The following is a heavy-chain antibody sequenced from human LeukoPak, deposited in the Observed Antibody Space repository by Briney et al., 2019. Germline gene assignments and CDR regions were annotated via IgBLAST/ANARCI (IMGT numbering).Heavy chain of an antibody. Sequence: SETLSLTCAVYGGSFSGYYWSWLRQPPGKGLEWIGEINHSGSTNYNPSLKSRVTISVDTSKNQFSLKLSSVTAADTAVYYCARSPDYYYMDVWGKGTPVTVSS. CDR3: ARSPDYYYMDV. J-gene: IGHJ6*03. CDR2: INHSGST. CDR1: GGSFSGYY. V-gene: IGHV4-34*01.